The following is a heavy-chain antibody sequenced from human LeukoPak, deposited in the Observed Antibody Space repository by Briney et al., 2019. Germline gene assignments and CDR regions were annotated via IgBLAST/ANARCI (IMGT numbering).Heavy chain of an antibody. CDR3: ARAQSYAITDAFDI. CDR2: VSNDGINK. Sequence: PGGSLKLSCAASGFTFTNYAMHGFRQTPGKGLGWVSAVSNDGINKYYADSVRGRFTVSRDNSKNTLYLQMSGLTPEDTAVFYCARAQSYAITDAFDIWGQGTMVTVSS. CDR1: GFTFTNYA. V-gene: IGHV3-30-3*01. J-gene: IGHJ3*02. D-gene: IGHD5-24*01.